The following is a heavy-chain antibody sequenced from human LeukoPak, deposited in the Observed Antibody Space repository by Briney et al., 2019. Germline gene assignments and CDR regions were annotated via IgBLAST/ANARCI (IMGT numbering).Heavy chain of an antibody. CDR3: ARDWGVGGRPGYMDV. CDR2: VYTSGST. J-gene: IGHJ6*03. V-gene: IGHV4-61*02. CDR1: GGSIRSGSYY. D-gene: IGHD6-6*01. Sequence: SETLSLTCAVSGGSIRSGSYYWSWIRQAAGKGLEWIGRVYTSGSTNYNPSLESRVTISVDTSKDQFSLNLSSVTAADTAVYYCARDWGVGGRPGYMDVWGKGTSVTVSS.